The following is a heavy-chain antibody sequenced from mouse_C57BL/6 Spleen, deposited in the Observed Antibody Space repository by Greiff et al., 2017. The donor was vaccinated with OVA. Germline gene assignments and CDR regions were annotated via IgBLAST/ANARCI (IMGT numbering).Heavy chain of an antibody. CDR3: AREWLLRIDWYFDV. D-gene: IGHD2-3*01. J-gene: IGHJ1*03. Sequence: QVQLQQPGAELVKPGASVKLSCKASGYTFTSYWMHWVKQRPGRGLEWLGRIDPNSGGTKYNEKFKSKATLTVDKPSSTAYMQLSSLTSEDSAVYYCAREWLLRIDWYFDVWGTGTTVTVSS. V-gene: IGHV1-72*01. CDR2: IDPNSGGT. CDR1: GYTFTSYW.